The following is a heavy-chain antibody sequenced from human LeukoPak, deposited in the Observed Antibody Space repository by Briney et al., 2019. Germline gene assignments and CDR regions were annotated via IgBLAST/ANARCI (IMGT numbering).Heavy chain of an antibody. D-gene: IGHD3-3*01. CDR1: GFTFSSYG. V-gene: IGHV3-30*02. J-gene: IGHJ6*03. Sequence: GGSLRLSCAASGFTFSSYGMHWVRQAPGKGLEWVAFIRYDGSNKYYADSVKGRFTISRDNSKNTLYLQMNSLRAEDTAVYYCAKGSKEVLFTRDHYMDVWGKGTTVTISS. CDR3: AKGSKEVLFTRDHYMDV. CDR2: IRYDGSNK.